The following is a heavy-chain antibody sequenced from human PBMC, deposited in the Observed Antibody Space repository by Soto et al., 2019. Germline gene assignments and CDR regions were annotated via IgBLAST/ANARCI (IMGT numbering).Heavy chain of an antibody. CDR2: IDPSDSYT. Sequence: GESLQISCKGSGYSFTSYWIGRVRQMPGKGLEWMGRIDPSDSYTNYSPSFQGHVTISADKSISTAYLQWSSLKASDTAMYYCARRKRPMSPYGMDVWGQGTTVTVSS. J-gene: IGHJ6*02. CDR1: GYSFTSYW. V-gene: IGHV5-10-1*01. CDR3: ARRKRPMSPYGMDV.